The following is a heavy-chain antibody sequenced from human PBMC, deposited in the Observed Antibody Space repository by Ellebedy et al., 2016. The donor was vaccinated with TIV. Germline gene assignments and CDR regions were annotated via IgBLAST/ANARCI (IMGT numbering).Heavy chain of an antibody. D-gene: IGHD3-22*01. Sequence: PGGSLRLSCAASGFTFSSYDMHWVRQATGKGLEWVSAIGTAGNTYYPGSVKGRFTISRENVKNSLYLQMNSLRAGDTAVYYCVRGDPVESGSIDYWGQGTRVTVSS. CDR1: GFTFSSYD. V-gene: IGHV3-13*01. J-gene: IGHJ4*02. CDR2: IGTAGNT. CDR3: VRGDPVESGSIDY.